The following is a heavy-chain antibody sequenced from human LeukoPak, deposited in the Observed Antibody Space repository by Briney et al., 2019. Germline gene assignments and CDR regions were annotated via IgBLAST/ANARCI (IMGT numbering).Heavy chain of an antibody. V-gene: IGHV1-18*01. CDR1: GHTFTSYG. J-gene: IGHJ4*02. Sequence: GASVKVSCKASGHTFTSYGITWVRQAPGQGLEWMGWISGNNGNTNYAQKFQGRVTMTTDTSTSTAYMELRSLRSDDTAVYYCARTPALIVVVVDYWGQGTLVTVSS. CDR2: ISGNNGNT. D-gene: IGHD3-22*01. CDR3: ARTPALIVVVVDY.